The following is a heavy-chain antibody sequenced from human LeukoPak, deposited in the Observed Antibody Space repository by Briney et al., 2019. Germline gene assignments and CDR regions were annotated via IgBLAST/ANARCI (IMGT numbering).Heavy chain of an antibody. J-gene: IGHJ4*02. CDR2: ISSSSSTI. V-gene: IGHV3-48*01. CDR3: ARNRGTYYGLNDY. CDR1: GFTFSSYS. Sequence: GGSLRLSCAASGFTFSSYSMNWVRQAPGKGLEWVSYISSSSSTIYYADSVKGRFTISRDNAKNSLYLQMNSLRAEDTAVYYCARNRGTYYGLNDYWDQGTRVTVSS. D-gene: IGHD1-26*01.